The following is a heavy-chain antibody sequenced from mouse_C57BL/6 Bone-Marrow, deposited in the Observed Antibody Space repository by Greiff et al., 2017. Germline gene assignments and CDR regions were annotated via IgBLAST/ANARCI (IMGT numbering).Heavy chain of an antibody. V-gene: IGHV1-7*01. D-gene: IGHD4-1*01. CDR2: INPSSGYT. CDR1: GYTFTSYW. CDR3: ARSPLGLPLYFDV. Sequence: QVQLKQSGAELAKPGASVKLSCKASGYTFTSYWMHWVQQRPGQGLEWIGYINPSSGYTKYNQKVKDKATLTADKSSSTAYMQLSSLTYEDSAVYYCARSPLGLPLYFDVWGTGTTVTVSS. J-gene: IGHJ1*03.